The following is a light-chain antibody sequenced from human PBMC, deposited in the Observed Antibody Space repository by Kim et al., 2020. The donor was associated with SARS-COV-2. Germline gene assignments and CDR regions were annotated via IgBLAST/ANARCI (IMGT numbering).Light chain of an antibody. CDR1: SSNIGAANG. CDR3: QSFDNSLTGLV. J-gene: IGLJ2*01. V-gene: IGLV1-40*01. CDR2: DST. Sequence: QSVLTQPPSVTGAPGQRVTLSCAGTSSNIGAANGVHWYQHIPGTAPRLLISDSTNRPSGVPDRFSGSISGTSASLVITGLQVEDEADYYCQSFDNSLTGLVFGGGTQLTVL.